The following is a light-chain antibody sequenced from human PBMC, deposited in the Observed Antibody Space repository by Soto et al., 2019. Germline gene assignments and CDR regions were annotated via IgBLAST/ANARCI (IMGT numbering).Light chain of an antibody. Sequence: EIVLTQSPGTLSLSPGERATLSCRASQSVSGSHLAWYQQKPGQAPRLLIYGASSRATGIPDRFSGSGSGTDFSLNITRLEPEDFAVYYCQQYGSSPRTFGQGTKVDIK. V-gene: IGKV3-20*01. CDR1: QSVSGSH. J-gene: IGKJ1*01. CDR2: GAS. CDR3: QQYGSSPRT.